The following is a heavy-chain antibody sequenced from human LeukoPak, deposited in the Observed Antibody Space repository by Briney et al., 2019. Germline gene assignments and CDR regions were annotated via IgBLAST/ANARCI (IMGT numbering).Heavy chain of an antibody. V-gene: IGHV3-9*01. Sequence: PGGSLRLSCAASGFTFDDYAMLWVRQAPGKGLEWVSGISWNSGSIGYADSVKGRFTISRDNAKNSLYLQMNSLRAEDTAVYYCARGGFIWGQGTMVTVSS. D-gene: IGHD2-15*01. CDR3: ARGGFI. CDR1: GFTFDDYA. CDR2: ISWNSGSI. J-gene: IGHJ3*02.